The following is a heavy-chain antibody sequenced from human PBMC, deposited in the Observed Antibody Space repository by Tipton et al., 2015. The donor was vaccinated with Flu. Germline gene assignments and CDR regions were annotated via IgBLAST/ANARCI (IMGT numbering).Heavy chain of an antibody. V-gene: IGHV4-34*01. J-gene: IGHJ4*02. CDR1: GGSFSGYY. CDR3: ARGGRTTVTPDY. D-gene: IGHD4-11*01. Sequence: TLSLTCAVYGGSFSGYYWSWIRQPPGKGLEWIGEINHSGSTNYNPSLKSRVTISVDTSKNQFSLQLSSVTAAATAVYYCARGGRTTVTPDYWGQGTLVTVS. CDR2: INHSGST.